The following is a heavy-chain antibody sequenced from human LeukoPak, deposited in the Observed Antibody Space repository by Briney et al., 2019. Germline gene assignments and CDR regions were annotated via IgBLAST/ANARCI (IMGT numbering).Heavy chain of an antibody. CDR2: INPNSGGT. CDR1: GYTFTGYFTGYY. CDR3: ANNIAARGVDY. Sequence: ASVNVSCKASGYTFTGYFTGYYMHWVRQAPGQGLEWMGWINPNSGGTNYAQKFQGRVTMTRDTSTGTAYMELSRLRSDDTAVYYCANNIAARGVDYWGQGTLVTVSS. D-gene: IGHD6-13*01. V-gene: IGHV1-2*02. J-gene: IGHJ4*02.